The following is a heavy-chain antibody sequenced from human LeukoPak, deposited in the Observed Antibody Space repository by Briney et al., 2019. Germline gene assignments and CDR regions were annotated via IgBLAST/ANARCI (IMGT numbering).Heavy chain of an antibody. CDR2: ISAYNGNT. D-gene: IGHD3-3*01. Sequence: ASVKVSCKASGYTFTSYGISWVRQAPGQGLEWMGWISAYNGNTNYAQKLQGRVTMTTDTSTSTAYMELRSLRSDDTAVYYCARDSGITIFGVVINRFDYWGQGTLVTVSS. CDR1: GYTFTSYG. J-gene: IGHJ4*02. V-gene: IGHV1-18*01. CDR3: ARDSGITIFGVVINRFDY.